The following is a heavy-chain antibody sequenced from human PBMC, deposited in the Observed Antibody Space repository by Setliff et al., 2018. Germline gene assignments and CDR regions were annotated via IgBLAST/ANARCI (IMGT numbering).Heavy chain of an antibody. CDR3: ARGPSSRSYSDAFDI. D-gene: IGHD1-26*01. Sequence: PSETLSLTCAVYGGSFSGYYWSWIRQPPGKGLEWIGEINHSGSTNYNPSLKSRVTISVDTSKNQFSLKLGSVTAADTAVYYCARGPSSRSYSDAFDIWGQGTMVTVSS. CDR2: INHSGST. J-gene: IGHJ3*02. V-gene: IGHV4-34*01. CDR1: GGSFSGYY.